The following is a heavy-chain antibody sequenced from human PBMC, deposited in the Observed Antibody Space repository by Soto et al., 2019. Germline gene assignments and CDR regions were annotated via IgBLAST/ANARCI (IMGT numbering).Heavy chain of an antibody. CDR1: GGTFSSYA. Sequence: QVQLVQSGAEVKKPGSSVKVSCKASGGTFSSYAISWVRQAPGQGLEWMGEIIPIFGTANYAQKFQGSGTITADESTSTAHMELSSLRSEDTAVYYCARDRGPSSGYYPYWFDPWGQGTLVTVSS. CDR2: IIPIFGTA. V-gene: IGHV1-69*12. J-gene: IGHJ5*02. D-gene: IGHD3-22*01. CDR3: ARDRGPSSGYYPYWFDP.